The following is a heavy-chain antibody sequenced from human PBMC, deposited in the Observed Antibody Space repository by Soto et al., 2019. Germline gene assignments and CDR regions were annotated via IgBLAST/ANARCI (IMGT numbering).Heavy chain of an antibody. CDR2: IYYSGRT. CDR1: GGSISSSSYY. CDR3: ARAQGNYYYYGMNV. V-gene: IGHV4-39*01. J-gene: IGHJ6*02. Sequence: SETPSLTCTVSGGSISSSSYYWGWIRQPPGKGLEWIGSIYYSGRTYYNPSLKSRITISVDTSKNQFSLKLSSVTAADTAVYYCARAQGNYYYYGMNVWGQGTTVTVSS.